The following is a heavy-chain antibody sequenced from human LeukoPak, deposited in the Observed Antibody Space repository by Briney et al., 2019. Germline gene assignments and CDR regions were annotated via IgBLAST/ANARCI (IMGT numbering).Heavy chain of an antibody. J-gene: IGHJ4*02. V-gene: IGHV2-5*02. CDR1: GFSLSTSGVS. D-gene: IGHD1-20*01. CDR2: IYWDDDK. CDR3: AHSPGITGTDFDF. Sequence: ESGPTLVNPTQTLRLTCTFSGFSLSTSGVSVGWIRQPPGKALAWLALIYWDDDKHYTPSLKSRLTITKDTSKSQVVFTMTNMDAVDTATYYCAHSPGITGTDFDFWGQGTLVTVSS.